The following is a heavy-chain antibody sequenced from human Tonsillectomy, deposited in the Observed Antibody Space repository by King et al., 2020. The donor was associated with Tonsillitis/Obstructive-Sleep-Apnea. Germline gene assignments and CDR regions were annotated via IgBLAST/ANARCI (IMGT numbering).Heavy chain of an antibody. Sequence: QVQLVESGAEVKKSGASVKVSCKASGYTFTSYGISWVRQAPGQGLEWMGWISAYNGNTNYAQKLQGRVTMTTDISTSTAYMELRSLRSDDTAVYYCARVNYDSSGYYYGFDYWGQGTLVTVSS. D-gene: IGHD3-22*01. CDR2: ISAYNGNT. CDR1: GYTFTSYG. J-gene: IGHJ4*02. V-gene: IGHV1-18*01. CDR3: ARVNYDSSGYYYGFDY.